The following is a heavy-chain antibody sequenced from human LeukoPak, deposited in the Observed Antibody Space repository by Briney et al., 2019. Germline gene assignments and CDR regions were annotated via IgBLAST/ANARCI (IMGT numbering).Heavy chain of an antibody. CDR3: AKRRGYSYGYLDY. J-gene: IGHJ4*02. Sequence: GGSLRLSCAASGFTFSSYGMHWVRQAPGKGLEWVAVISYDGSNKYYADSVKGRFTISRDNSKNTLYLQMNGLRAEDTAVYYCAKRRGYSYGYLDYWGQGTLVTVSS. D-gene: IGHD5-18*01. CDR2: ISYDGSNK. CDR1: GFTFSSYG. V-gene: IGHV3-30*18.